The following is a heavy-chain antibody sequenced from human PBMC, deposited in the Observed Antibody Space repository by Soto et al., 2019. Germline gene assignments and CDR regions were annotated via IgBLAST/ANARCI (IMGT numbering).Heavy chain of an antibody. CDR3: AHRVVWRPSDWSLGWFDP. V-gene: IGHV2-5*02. J-gene: IGHJ5*02. CDR2: IYWDADK. D-gene: IGHD3-9*01. Sequence: QITLKASGPTLVKPTQTLTLTCTFSGFSLSTSGVGVGWVRQPPGKALEWLALIYWDADKRYNPSLRSRLAIFQDTPKNLVVLVMTNMDPEDTATYYCAHRVVWRPSDWSLGWFDPWGQGTLVTVSS. CDR1: GFSLSTSGVG.